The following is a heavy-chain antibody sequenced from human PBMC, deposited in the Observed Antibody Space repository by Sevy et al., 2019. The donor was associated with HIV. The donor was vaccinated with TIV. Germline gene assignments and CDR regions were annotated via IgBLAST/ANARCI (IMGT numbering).Heavy chain of an antibody. CDR1: GFIISSYG. Sequence: GGSLRLPCAASGFIISSYGMSWVRQAPGKGLEWVSAISGRGDSTYYADSVKGRFTISRDTSKNTLFLQMNSLRVEDTAVYCCAKDSVRGYQGGGSGMDVWGQGTTVTVSS. J-gene: IGHJ6*02. CDR3: AKDSVRGYQGGGSGMDV. CDR2: ISGRGDST. D-gene: IGHD3-10*01. V-gene: IGHV3-23*01.